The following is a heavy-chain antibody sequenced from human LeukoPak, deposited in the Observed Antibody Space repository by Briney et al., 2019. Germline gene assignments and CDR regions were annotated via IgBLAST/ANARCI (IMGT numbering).Heavy chain of an antibody. CDR2: INHSGST. CDR3: ARELGYSSNWFDP. CDR1: GGSFSGYY. D-gene: IGHD2-15*01. J-gene: IGHJ5*02. Sequence: SETLTLTCAVDGGSFSGYYWSWIRQPPGKGLEWIGEINHSGSTNYNPSLKSRVTISVGTSKNQFSLKLSSVTAADTAVYYCARELGYSSNWFDPWGQGTLVTVSS. V-gene: IGHV4-34*01.